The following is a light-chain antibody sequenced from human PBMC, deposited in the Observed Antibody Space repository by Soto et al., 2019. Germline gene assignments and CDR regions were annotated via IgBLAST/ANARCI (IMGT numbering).Light chain of an antibody. J-gene: IGLJ2*01. CDR3: STWDDSLDGQGV. CDR2: GNN. Sequence: QSVLTQPPSASGTPGQRVTISCSGSKSNIGSNTVNWYQQLPRTAPKLLIYGNNQRPSGIPDRFSGSKSGTSAALPINGLQSEDEADYYCSTWDDSLDGQGVFGGGTKVTVL. CDR1: KSNIGSNT. V-gene: IGLV1-44*01.